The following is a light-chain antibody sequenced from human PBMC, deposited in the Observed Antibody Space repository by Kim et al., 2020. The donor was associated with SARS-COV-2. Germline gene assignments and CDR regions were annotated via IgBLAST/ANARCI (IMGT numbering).Light chain of an antibody. CDR2: KDS. CDR3: QVWDSGSWV. Sequence: SYELTQPLSVSVVLGQTASLTCGGNNIQTLNVHWYRQKPGQAPVLVMSKDSKRPSGIPERFSGSNSGNTATLTISTAQADDEADYYCQVWDSGSWVFGGG. CDR1: NIQTLN. J-gene: IGLJ3*02. V-gene: IGLV3-9*01.